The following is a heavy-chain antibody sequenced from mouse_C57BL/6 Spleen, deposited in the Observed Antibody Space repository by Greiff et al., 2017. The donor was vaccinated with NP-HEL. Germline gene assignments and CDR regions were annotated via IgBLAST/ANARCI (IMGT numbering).Heavy chain of an antibody. J-gene: IGHJ2*01. D-gene: IGHD1-1*01. CDR2: IDPETGGT. V-gene: IGHV1-15*01. CDR1: GYTFTDYE. CDR3: TSITTVVDY. Sequence: QVQLQQPGAELVRPGASVTLSCKASGYTFTDYEMHWVKQTPVHGLEWIGAIDPETGGTAYNQKFKGKAILTADKSSSTAYMELRSLTSEDSAVYYCTSITTVVDYWGQGTTLTVSS.